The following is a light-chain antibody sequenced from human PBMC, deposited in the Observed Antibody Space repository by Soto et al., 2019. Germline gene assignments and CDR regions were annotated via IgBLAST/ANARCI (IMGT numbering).Light chain of an antibody. CDR1: SSDVGGYNY. CDR2: EVN. J-gene: IGLJ3*02. Sequence: QSALTQPASVSGSLGQSITISCTGTSSDVGGYNYVSWYQQHPGKVPKLMIYEVNNRPSGVSNRFSGSKSANTASLTISGVQADEEADYYCSSFTSSSTQVFGGGTKLTVL. CDR3: SSFTSSSTQV. V-gene: IGLV2-14*01.